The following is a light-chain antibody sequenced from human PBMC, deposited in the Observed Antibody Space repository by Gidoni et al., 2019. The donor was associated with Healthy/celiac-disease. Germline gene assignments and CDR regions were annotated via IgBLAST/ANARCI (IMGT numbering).Light chain of an antibody. CDR2: GAS. CDR3: QQYNNWPPLT. Sequence: IVMTQSPATLSVSPGESATLSCRASQSGSSNLAWYQQKPGQAPRLLIYGASTSATGIPARFSGSGSGTEFTLTISSLQSEDFAVYYCQQYNNWPPLTFGGGTKVEIK. CDR1: QSGSSN. V-gene: IGKV3-15*01. J-gene: IGKJ4*01.